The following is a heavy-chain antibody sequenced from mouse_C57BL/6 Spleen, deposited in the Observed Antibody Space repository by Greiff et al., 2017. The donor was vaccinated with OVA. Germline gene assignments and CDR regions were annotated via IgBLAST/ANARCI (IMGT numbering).Heavy chain of an antibody. D-gene: IGHD5-1*01. CDR1: GYTFTDYY. J-gene: IGHJ1*03. CDR2: INPNNGGT. V-gene: IGHV1-26*01. CDR3: ASQYHWYFDV. Sequence: VQLQQSGPELVKPGASVKISCKASGYTFTDYYMNWVKQSHGQSLEWIGDINPNNGGTSYNQKFKGKATLTVDKSSRTAYMELRSLTSEDSAVYYCASQYHWYFDVWGTGTSVTVSS.